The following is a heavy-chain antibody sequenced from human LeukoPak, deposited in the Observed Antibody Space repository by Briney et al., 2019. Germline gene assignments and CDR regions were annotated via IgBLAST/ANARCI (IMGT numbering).Heavy chain of an antibody. V-gene: IGHV3-23*01. Sequence: GGSLRLSCAASGFTFSSYSMNWVRQAPGKGLEWVSGISGSGDSTHYADSVKGRFTISRDNSKNTLYLQMNSLRAEDTAVYYCARRSGIAVAGAFDYWGQGTLVTVSS. J-gene: IGHJ4*02. CDR3: ARRSGIAVAGAFDY. CDR1: GFTFSSYS. CDR2: ISGSGDST. D-gene: IGHD6-19*01.